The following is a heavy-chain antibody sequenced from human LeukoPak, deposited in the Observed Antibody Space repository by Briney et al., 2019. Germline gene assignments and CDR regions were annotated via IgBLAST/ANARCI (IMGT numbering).Heavy chain of an antibody. J-gene: IGHJ4*02. CDR3: ARRGYCSGGSCQGNFDY. V-gene: IGHV7-4-1*02. Sequence: ASVKVSCKASGYTFTSYAMNWVRQAPGQGLEWMGWINTNTGNPTFAQGFTGRFVFSLDTSVSTAYLQISSLKAEDTAVYYCARRGYCSGGSCQGNFDYWGQGTLVTVSS. CDR1: GYTFTSYA. CDR2: INTNTGNP. D-gene: IGHD2-15*01.